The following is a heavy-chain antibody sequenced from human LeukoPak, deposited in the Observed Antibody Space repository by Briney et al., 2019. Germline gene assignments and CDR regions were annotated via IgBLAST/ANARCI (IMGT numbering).Heavy chain of an antibody. CDR2: INHSGST. Sequence: SETLSLTCAVSGGSISSSNWWSWIRQPPGKGLEWIGEINHSGSTNYNPSLKSRVTISVDTSKNQFSLKLSSVTAADTAVYYCARDFVVRGVIGYWGQGTLVTVSS. D-gene: IGHD3-10*01. CDR3: ARDFVVRGVIGY. CDR1: GGSISSSNW. J-gene: IGHJ4*02. V-gene: IGHV4-4*02.